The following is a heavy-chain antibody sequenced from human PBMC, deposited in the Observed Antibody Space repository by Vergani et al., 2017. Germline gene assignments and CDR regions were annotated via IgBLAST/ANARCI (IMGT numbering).Heavy chain of an antibody. V-gene: IGHV1-2*02. CDR3: ARAQQLSGWFDP. CDR1: GFTFTGYY. CDR2: INPNSGGT. J-gene: IGHJ5*02. Sequence: QVQLVESGGGVVQPGRSLRLSCAASGFTFTGYYMHWVRQAPGQGLEWMGWINPNSGGTNYAQKFQGRVTMTRDTSISTAYMELSRLRSDDTAVYYCARAQQLSGWFDPWGQGTLVTVSS. D-gene: IGHD6-13*01.